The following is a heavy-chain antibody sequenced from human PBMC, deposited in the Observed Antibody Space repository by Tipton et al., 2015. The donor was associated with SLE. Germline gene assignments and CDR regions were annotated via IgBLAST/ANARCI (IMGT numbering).Heavy chain of an antibody. CDR3: ARKIEAVVKHYFDY. CDR1: GGSFSGHY. V-gene: IGHV4-34*01. Sequence: TLSLTCAVYGGSFSGHYWGWIRQPPGKGLEWIGEINHSGSTNYNPSLKSRVTISVDTSKNQFSLKVSSVTAADTAVYYCARKIEAVVKHYFDYWGQGPLVTVSS. CDR2: INHSGST. J-gene: IGHJ4*02.